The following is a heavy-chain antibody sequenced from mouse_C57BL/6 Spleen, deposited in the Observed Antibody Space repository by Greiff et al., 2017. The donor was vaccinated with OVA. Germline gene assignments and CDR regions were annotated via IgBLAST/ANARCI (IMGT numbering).Heavy chain of an antibody. CDR2: INPNNGGT. D-gene: IGHD1-1*01. J-gene: IGHJ1*03. CDR3: ARFLLLRYPYFDV. Sequence: VQLQQSGPELVKPGASVKMSCKASGYTFTDYNMHWVKQSHGKSLEWIGYINPNNGGTSYNQKFKGKATLTVNKSSSTAYMELRSLTSEDSAVYYCARFLLLRYPYFDVWGTGTTVTVSS. V-gene: IGHV1-22*01. CDR1: GYTFTDYN.